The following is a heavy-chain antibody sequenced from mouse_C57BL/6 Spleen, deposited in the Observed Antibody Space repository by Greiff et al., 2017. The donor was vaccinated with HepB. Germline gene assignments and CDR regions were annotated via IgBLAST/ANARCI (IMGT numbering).Heavy chain of an antibody. CDR1: GYTFTSYW. CDR2: INPSSGYT. J-gene: IGHJ2*01. V-gene: IGHV1-7*01. Sequence: QVQLKESGAELAKPGASVKLSCKASGYTFTSYWMHWVKQRPGQGLEWIGYINPSSGYTKYNQKFKDKATLTADKSSSTAYMQLSSLTYEDSAVYYCAVIYDGSWGYFDYWGQGTTLTVSS. CDR3: AVIYDGSWGYFDY. D-gene: IGHD2-3*01.